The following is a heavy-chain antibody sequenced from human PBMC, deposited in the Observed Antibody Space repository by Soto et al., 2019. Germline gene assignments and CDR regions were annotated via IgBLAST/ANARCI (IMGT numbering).Heavy chain of an antibody. CDR2: INHSGST. CDR3: ARRVDHYDSSGDANDI. D-gene: IGHD3-22*01. Sequence: SETLSLTCAVYGGSFSGYYWSWIRQPPGKGLEWIGEINHSGSTSYNPSLKSRVTMSVDTSKNEFSLKLTSVTAADTAVYYCARRVDHYDSSGDANDIWGQGTIVTVSS. V-gene: IGHV4-34*01. CDR1: GGSFSGYY. J-gene: IGHJ3*02.